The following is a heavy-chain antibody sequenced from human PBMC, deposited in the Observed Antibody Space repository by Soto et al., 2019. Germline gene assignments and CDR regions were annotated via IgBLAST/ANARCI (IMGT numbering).Heavy chain of an antibody. CDR3: ARGLFGQQWLVVFDT. Sequence: QVHLVQSGAEVKKPGSSVKVSCNASGGSFSNYIFAWVRQAPGQGLEWMGGTIPMFATAQYGQKLQGRVTITAYASTSTVYMDLTSLTSDATAVYYCARGLFGQQWLVVFDTCGQGHMVTVSS. V-gene: IGHV1-69*01. D-gene: IGHD6-19*01. CDR2: TIPMFATA. CDR1: GGSFSNYI. J-gene: IGHJ4*02.